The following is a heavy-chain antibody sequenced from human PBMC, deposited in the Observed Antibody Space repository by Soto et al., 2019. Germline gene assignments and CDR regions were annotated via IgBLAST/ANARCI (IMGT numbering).Heavy chain of an antibody. CDR3: GRGRSGQIVVFY. CDR1: GYTFTGHY. J-gene: IGHJ4*02. Sequence: ASVKVSCKASGYTFTGHYIHWVRQAPEQGPEWMGEIGPESGATRYAQKFQGRVTMTRDMSTTTVYMEMNNLSPDDTAVYYCGRGRSGQIVVFYWGQGTPVTVSS. V-gene: IGHV1-2*02. CDR2: IGPESGAT. D-gene: IGHD1-26*01.